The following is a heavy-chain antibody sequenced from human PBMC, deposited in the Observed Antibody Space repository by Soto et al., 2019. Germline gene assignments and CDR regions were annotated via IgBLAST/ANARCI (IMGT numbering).Heavy chain of an antibody. J-gene: IGHJ4*02. Sequence: QVQLVQSGPEVKKPGASVKVSCKASGYTFTSYGISWVRQATGQGLEWMGWISAYSGKTNYTEKVQGRVTMTTDRSTSTAYMELRSPRSDDTAVYYCASGERRSGYSYGHFDNWGQGTLVTVSS. CDR1: GYTFTSYG. CDR3: ASGERRSGYSYGHFDN. V-gene: IGHV1-18*01. D-gene: IGHD5-18*01. CDR2: ISAYSGKT.